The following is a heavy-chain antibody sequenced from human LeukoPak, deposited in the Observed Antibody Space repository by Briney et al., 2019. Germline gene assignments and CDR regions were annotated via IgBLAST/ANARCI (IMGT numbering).Heavy chain of an antibody. V-gene: IGHV1-46*01. Sequence: ASVKVSCKASGYTFTSYFIHWVRQAPGQGLEWMGIINPSSGSTSYAQKFQDRLTMTRDTSTSTVYMDLSSLGSEDTAIYYCARCQGIAATGARAFDYWGQGTLVTVSS. D-gene: IGHD6-13*01. CDR1: GYTFTSYF. CDR3: ARCQGIAATGARAFDY. CDR2: INPSSGST. J-gene: IGHJ4*02.